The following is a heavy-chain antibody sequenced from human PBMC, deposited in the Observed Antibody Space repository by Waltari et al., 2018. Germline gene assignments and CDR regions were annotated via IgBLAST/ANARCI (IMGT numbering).Heavy chain of an antibody. J-gene: IGHJ4*02. Sequence: EVQLVESGGGLVQPGGYLRLSCAGSGFTFRSYAMSWVRQAPGKGLEWVSAISGSGGSTYYADSVKGRFTISRDNSKNTLYLQMNSLRAEDTAVYYCAKGLGGSGLVVYWGQGTLVTVSS. V-gene: IGHV3-23*04. CDR3: AKGLGGSGLVVY. CDR2: ISGSGGST. D-gene: IGHD3-10*01. CDR1: GFTFRSYA.